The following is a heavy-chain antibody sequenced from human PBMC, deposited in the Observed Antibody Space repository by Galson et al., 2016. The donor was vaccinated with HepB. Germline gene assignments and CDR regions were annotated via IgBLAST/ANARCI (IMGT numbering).Heavy chain of an antibody. V-gene: IGHV3-11*04. CDR1: GFTFSANY. D-gene: IGHD6-19*01. CDR3: ARDSTDWYGFDH. Sequence: SLRLSCAGSGFTFSANYMNWIRQAPGKGLEWIAYISTTGITRYYADPVKGRFTISRDNANSSLYLQMDSLRPDDTAVYFCARDSTDWYGFDHWGQGILVTVSS. CDR2: ISTTGITR. J-gene: IGHJ4*02.